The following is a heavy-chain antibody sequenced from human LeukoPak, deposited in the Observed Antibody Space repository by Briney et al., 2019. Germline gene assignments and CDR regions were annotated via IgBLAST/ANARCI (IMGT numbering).Heavy chain of an antibody. D-gene: IGHD6-6*01. CDR2: MSSDGSNK. V-gene: IGHV3-30-3*01. CDR3: AKVNRIAARPGGLFDY. J-gene: IGHJ4*02. Sequence: GGSLRLSCAASGFTFSTYAMYWVRQAPGKGLEWVAVMSSDGSNKYSADSVKGRFTISRDNSKNTLYLQMNSLRAEDTAVYYCAKVNRIAARPGGLFDYWGQGTLVTVSS. CDR1: GFTFSTYA.